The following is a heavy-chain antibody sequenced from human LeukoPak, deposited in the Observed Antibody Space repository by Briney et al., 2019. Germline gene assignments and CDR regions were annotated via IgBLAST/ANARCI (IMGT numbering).Heavy chain of an antibody. CDR3: ARVGGSGTSNYYYYYYMDV. Sequence: SETLSLTCTVSGYSISSGYYWGWIRQPPGKGLEWIGSIYHSGSTYYNPSLKSRVTISVDTSKNQFSLKLSSVTAADTAVYYCARVGGSGTSNYYYYYYMDVWGKGTTVTVSS. CDR2: IYHSGST. D-gene: IGHD3-16*01. CDR1: GYSISSGYY. J-gene: IGHJ6*03. V-gene: IGHV4-38-2*02.